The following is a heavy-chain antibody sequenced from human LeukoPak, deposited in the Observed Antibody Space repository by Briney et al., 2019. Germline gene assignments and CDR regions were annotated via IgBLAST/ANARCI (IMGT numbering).Heavy chain of an antibody. CDR1: GGSVSSGNYY. D-gene: IGHD2-2*01. J-gene: IGHJ4*02. V-gene: IGHV4-61*01. CDR3: ARADGGYCSSTTCPTRFDY. CDR2: IYYSGST. Sequence: NPSETLSLTCTVSGGSVSSGNYYWSWIRQPPGKGLEWIGYIYYSGSTNYNPSLKSRVTISVDTSKNQFSLKLSSVTAADTAVYYCARADGGYCSSTTCPTRFDYWGQGTLVTVSS.